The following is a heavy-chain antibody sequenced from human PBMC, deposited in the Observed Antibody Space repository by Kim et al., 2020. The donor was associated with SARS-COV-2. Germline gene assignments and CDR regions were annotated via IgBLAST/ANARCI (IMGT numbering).Heavy chain of an antibody. Sequence: GGSLRLSCAASGFTFSSYAMSWVRQAPGKGLEWVSAISGSGGSTYYTDSVKGRFTISRDNSKNTLYLQMNSLRAEDTAVYYCAKESGRLGSQLLFQPGFWGQGTMVTVSS. CDR3: AKESGRLGSQLLFQPGF. D-gene: IGHD2-2*01. J-gene: IGHJ3*01. V-gene: IGHV3-23*01. CDR1: GFTFSSYA. CDR2: ISGSGGST.